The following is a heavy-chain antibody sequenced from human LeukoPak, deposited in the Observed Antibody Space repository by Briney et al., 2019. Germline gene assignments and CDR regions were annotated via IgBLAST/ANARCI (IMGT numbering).Heavy chain of an antibody. J-gene: IGHJ4*02. CDR2: IYYSGST. CDR1: GGSVSSGSYY. D-gene: IGHD4/OR15-4a*01. CDR3: ARDGRFPPEVLPRYFDY. Sequence: PSETLSLTCTVSGGSVSSGSYYWGWIRQPPGKGLEWIGNIYYSGSTYYNPSLKSRVTISVETSKNQFSLKLSSVTAADTAVYHCARDGRFPPEVLPRYFDYWGQGTLVTVSS. V-gene: IGHV4-39*07.